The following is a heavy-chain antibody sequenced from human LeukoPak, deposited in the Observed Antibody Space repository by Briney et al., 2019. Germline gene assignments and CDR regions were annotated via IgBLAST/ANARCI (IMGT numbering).Heavy chain of an antibody. CDR2: ISAYNGNT. V-gene: IGHV1-18*01. D-gene: IGHD6-13*01. CDR3: ARDDSSSSNNWFDP. J-gene: IGHJ5*02. CDR1: GYTFTSYG. Sequence: ASVKVSCKASGYTFTSYGISWVRQAPGQGLEWMGWISAYNGNTNYAQKLQGRVTMTPDTSTSTAYMELRSLRSDDTAVYYCARDDSSSSNNWFDPWGQGTLVTVSS.